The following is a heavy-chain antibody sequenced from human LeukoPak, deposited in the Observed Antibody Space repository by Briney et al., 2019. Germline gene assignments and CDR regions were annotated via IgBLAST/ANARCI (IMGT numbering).Heavy chain of an antibody. CDR3: AKDLAQHYYDSSGYYGSFDY. CDR2: ISGSGGST. D-gene: IGHD3-22*01. CDR1: GFTFSSYA. Sequence: GGSLRLSCAASGFTFSSYAMSWVRQAPGKGLEWVSAISGSGGSTYYADSVKGRFTISRDNSKNTLYLQMNSLRAEDTAVYYCAKDLAQHYYDSSGYYGSFDYWGQGTLVTVSS. J-gene: IGHJ4*02. V-gene: IGHV3-23*01.